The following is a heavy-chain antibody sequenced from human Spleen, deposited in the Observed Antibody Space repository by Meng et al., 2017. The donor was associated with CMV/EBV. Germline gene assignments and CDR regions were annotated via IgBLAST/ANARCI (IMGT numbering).Heavy chain of an antibody. CDR2: INSDGRET. Sequence: GGSLRLSCTASRFIFTTYWMHWVHQAPGKGLVWISRINSDGRETTYADSVEGRLTISRDNAENTLYLQIYSLRAEDTAVYYSARGTVVSPGGYYFYGLDVWGPGTTVTVSS. CDR3: ARGTVVSPGGYYFYGLDV. J-gene: IGHJ6*02. D-gene: IGHD4-23*01. CDR1: RFIFTTYW. V-gene: IGHV3-74*01.